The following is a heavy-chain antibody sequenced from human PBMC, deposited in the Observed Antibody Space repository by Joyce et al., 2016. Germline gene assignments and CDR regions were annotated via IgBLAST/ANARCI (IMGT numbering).Heavy chain of an antibody. Sequence: QVQVEQSGVEVKKPGSSVKVSCKTSGDIFNAYGINWVRQAPGQGLEWLGGSVPMSATTDYAQKFRVRLTISAHEPTSTVYMELSSLRSDDTGTYYCARGRGDDFWSGYYGSIDYWGQGTLVSVSS. D-gene: IGHD3-3*01. CDR1: GDIFNAYG. CDR2: SVPMSATT. CDR3: ARGRGDDFWSGYYGSIDY. J-gene: IGHJ4*02. V-gene: IGHV1-69*01.